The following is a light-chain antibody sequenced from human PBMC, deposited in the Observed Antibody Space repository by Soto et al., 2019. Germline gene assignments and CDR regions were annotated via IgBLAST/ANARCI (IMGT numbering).Light chain of an antibody. V-gene: IGKV1-39*01. CDR2: GAS. CDR1: ETISHY. J-gene: IGKJ4*01. CDR3: QQSSSTPLT. Sequence: HMHHSPSSLSPSFGDRVTLTRRASETISHYLNWYQQKPGKAPKLLIYGASKLQSGVPSRFSASGSGTDFTLTIASLQAEDFATYYCQQSSSTPLTFGGGTKVDI.